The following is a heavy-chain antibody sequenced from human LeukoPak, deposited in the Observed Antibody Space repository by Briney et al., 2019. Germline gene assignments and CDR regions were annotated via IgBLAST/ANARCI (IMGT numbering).Heavy chain of an antibody. V-gene: IGHV1-69*04. D-gene: IGHD4-17*01. CDR1: GGTFSSYA. CDR3: ARVLTTVTPDAFDI. Sequence: SLKVSCKASGGTFSSYAISWVRQAPGQGLEWMGRIIPIVGIANYAQKFQGRVTITADKSTSTAYMELSSLRSEDTAVYYCARVLTTVTPDAFDIWGQGTMVTVSS. CDR2: IIPIVGIA. J-gene: IGHJ3*02.